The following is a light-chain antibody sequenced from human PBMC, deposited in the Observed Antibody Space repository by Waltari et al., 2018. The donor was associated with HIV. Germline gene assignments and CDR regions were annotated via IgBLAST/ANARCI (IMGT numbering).Light chain of an antibody. V-gene: IGLV1-40*01. CDR2: GNS. J-gene: IGLJ1*01. CDR3: QSYDSSLSGSSV. Sequence: HSVLTQPPQVSGAPGQRVTISRTASSSLTGAGHDVPWFQQLPGTAPKLLIYGNSNRPSGVPDRFSGSKSGTSASLAITGLQAEDEADYYCQSYDSSLSGSSVFGTGTKVTVL. CDR1: SSLTGAGHD.